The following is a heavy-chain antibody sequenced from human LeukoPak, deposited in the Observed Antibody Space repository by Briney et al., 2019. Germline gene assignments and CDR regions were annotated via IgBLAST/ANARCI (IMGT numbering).Heavy chain of an antibody. D-gene: IGHD5-12*01. CDR2: INPNSGGT. J-gene: IGHJ4*02. V-gene: IGHV1-2*02. CDR1: GYTFTSYY. CDR3: ARAYSGYEAFDY. Sequence: ASVKLSCKASGYTFTSYYLHWVRQAPGQGLEWMGWINPNSGGTNYAQKFQGRATMTRDTSITYMELSSLRSDDTAVYYCARAYSGYEAFDYWGQGTLVTVSS.